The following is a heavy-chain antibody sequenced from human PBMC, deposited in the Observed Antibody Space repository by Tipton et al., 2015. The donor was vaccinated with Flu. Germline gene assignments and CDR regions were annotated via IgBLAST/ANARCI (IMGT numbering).Heavy chain of an antibody. CDR3: ARDPTPGYCSGGGCYYFDY. D-gene: IGHD2-15*01. Sequence: TLSLTCTVSAYSISSSSFWGWIRQPPGKGLEWIGSIYHSGSTNYNPSLKSRLTISVDTSKNQFSLKLSSVTAADTAVYYCARDPTPGYCSGGGCYYFDYWGQGTLVTVSS. CDR1: AYSISSSSF. V-gene: IGHV4-38-2*02. J-gene: IGHJ4*02. CDR2: IYHSGST.